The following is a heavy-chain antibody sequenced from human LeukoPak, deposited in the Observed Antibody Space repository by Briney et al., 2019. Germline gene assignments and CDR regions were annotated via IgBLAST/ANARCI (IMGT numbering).Heavy chain of an antibody. D-gene: IGHD3-22*01. J-gene: IGHJ4*02. V-gene: IGHV1-2*02. CDR2: INPNSGGT. CDR3: ARGLNYYFDY. CDR1: GYTFTGYY. Sequence: ASVKVSCKASGYTFTGYYMHWVRQAPGQGLEWMGWINPNSGGTNYARKFQGRVTMTRDTSISTAYMELSRLRSDDTAVYYCARGLNYYFDYWGQGTLVTVSS.